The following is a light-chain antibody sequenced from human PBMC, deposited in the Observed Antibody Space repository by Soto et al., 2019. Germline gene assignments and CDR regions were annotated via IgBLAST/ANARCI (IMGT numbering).Light chain of an antibody. CDR3: QQRSNWPLS. CDR1: QSVSSY. Sequence: EIVLTQSPATLSFSPGERATLSCRASQSVSSYLAWYQQTPGQAPRLLIYDASNRATGIPARFSGSGSGTDFTLTISSLEPEDFAVYYCQQRSNWPLSFGPGTKVDIK. V-gene: IGKV3-11*01. J-gene: IGKJ3*01. CDR2: DAS.